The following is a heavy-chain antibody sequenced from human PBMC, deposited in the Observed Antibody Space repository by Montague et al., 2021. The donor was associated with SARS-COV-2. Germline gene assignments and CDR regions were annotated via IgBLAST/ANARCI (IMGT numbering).Heavy chain of an antibody. Sequence: TLSLTCTVSGDAIVSGDYYWTWVRQPPGKGLEWIGNMRLSGDSYYNPSLKGQVSISMDTTKNQFSLKLDSVTAADTAVYYCARERGLGVAENFDCGGQGTLVTVSS. CDR1: GDAIVSGDYY. V-gene: IGHV4-30-4*08. J-gene: IGHJ4*02. CDR2: MRLSGDS. CDR3: ARERGLGVAENFDC. D-gene: IGHD3-10*01.